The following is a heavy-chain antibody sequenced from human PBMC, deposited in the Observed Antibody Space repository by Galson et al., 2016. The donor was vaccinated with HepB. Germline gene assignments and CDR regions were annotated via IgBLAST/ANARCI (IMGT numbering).Heavy chain of an antibody. Sequence: SVRLSCAASGFSFDDNAMHWVRQAPGQGLEWVSTISWDSGVIGYADSVKGRFIISRDNAKSSVNLQMNALRPDDTALYYCAKLSYGGNVEDFWGQGTLVTVSS. D-gene: IGHD4-23*01. CDR1: GFSFDDNA. CDR2: ISWDSGVI. CDR3: AKLSYGGNVEDF. V-gene: IGHV3-9*01. J-gene: IGHJ4*02.